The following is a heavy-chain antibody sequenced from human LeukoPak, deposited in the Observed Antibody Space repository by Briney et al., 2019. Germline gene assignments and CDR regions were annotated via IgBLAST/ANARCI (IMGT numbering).Heavy chain of an antibody. CDR3: ARLRRGRGALTTVDY. Sequence: ASVKVSCKASGYTFTSYYMHWVRQAPGQGLEWVGIINPSGGSTSYAQKFQGRVTMTRDTSTSTVYMELSSLRSEDTAVYYCARLRRGRGALTTVDYWGQGTLVTVSS. V-gene: IGHV1-46*01. J-gene: IGHJ4*02. CDR1: GYTFTSYY. D-gene: IGHD3-16*01. CDR2: INPSGGST.